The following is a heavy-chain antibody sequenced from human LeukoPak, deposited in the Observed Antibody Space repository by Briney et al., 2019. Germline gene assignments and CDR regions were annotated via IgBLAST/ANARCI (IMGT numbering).Heavy chain of an antibody. CDR1: GFTFSSYS. J-gene: IGHJ4*02. CDR2: ISSSSSYI. Sequence: GGSLRLSCAASGFTFSSYSMNWVRQAPGKGLEWVSSISSSSSYIYYADSVKGRFTISRDNSKNTLYLQMNSLRAEDTAVYYCARGAADYDSSGYYYFDYWGQGTLVTVSS. D-gene: IGHD3-22*01. CDR3: ARGAADYDSSGYYYFDY. V-gene: IGHV3-21*01.